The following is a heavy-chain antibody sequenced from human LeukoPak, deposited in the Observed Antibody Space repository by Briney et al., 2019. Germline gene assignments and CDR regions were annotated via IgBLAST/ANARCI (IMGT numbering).Heavy chain of an antibody. V-gene: IGHV3-48*03. CDR1: GFTFSSYE. D-gene: IGHD3-10*01. J-gene: IGHJ6*03. CDR3: ARDGLANYYGSGSYYYYMDV. CDR2: ISSSGSTI. Sequence: PGGSLRLSCAASGFTFSSYEMNWVRQAPGKGLEWVSYISSSGSTIYYADSVKGRFTISRDNAKNSLYLQMNSLRAEDTAVYYCARDGLANYYGSGSYYYYMDVWGKGTTVTISS.